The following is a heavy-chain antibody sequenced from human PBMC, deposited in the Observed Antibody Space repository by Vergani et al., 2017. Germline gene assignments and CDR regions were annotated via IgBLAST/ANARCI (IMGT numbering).Heavy chain of an antibody. D-gene: IGHD3-22*01. J-gene: IGHJ4*02. V-gene: IGHV4-39*07. Sequence: QLQLQESGPGLVKPSATLSLTCSVSGASIRSSNYYWGWIRQPPGKGLEWIGYIYHSGSTDYNPSLKSRVTISVDRSKNQFSLKLSSVTAADTAVYYCARGHDSSGYYYDYWGQGTLVTVSS. CDR2: IYHSGST. CDR3: ARGHDSSGYYYDY. CDR1: GASIRSSNYY.